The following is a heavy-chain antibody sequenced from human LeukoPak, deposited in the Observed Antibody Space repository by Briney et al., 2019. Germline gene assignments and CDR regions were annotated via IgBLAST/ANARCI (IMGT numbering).Heavy chain of an antibody. V-gene: IGHV3-73*01. J-gene: IGHJ4*02. D-gene: IGHD3-3*01. Sequence: PGGSLRLSCAASGFTFSGSAMHWVRQASGKGLEWVGRIRSKANSYATAYTSSVKGRFTISRDDSKNTVYLRMNSLKTEDTAVYYCTNSYSDFWINYWGQGTLFTVSS. CDR1: GFTFSGSA. CDR2: IRSKANSYAT. CDR3: TNSYSDFWINY.